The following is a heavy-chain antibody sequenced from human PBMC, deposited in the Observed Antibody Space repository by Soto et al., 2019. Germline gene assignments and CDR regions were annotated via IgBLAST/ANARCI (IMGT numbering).Heavy chain of an antibody. D-gene: IGHD3-22*01. Sequence: QVQLQESGPGLVKPSETLSLTCTVSGGSISSYYWSWIRQPTGKGLEWIGYIYYSGSTNYNPSLKSRVTISVDTSKNQFSLKLSSVTAADTSVYYCARERDSSGSNDAFDIWGQGTMVTVSS. CDR1: GGSISSYY. V-gene: IGHV4-59*01. CDR2: IYYSGST. CDR3: ARERDSSGSNDAFDI. J-gene: IGHJ3*02.